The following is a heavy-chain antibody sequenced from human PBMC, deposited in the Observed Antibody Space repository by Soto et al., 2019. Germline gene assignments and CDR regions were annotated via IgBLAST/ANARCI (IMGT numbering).Heavy chain of an antibody. CDR3: THHGYYSYGMDV. V-gene: IGHV2-5*02. Sequence: QITLKESGPTLVKPTQTLTLTCTFSGFSLSTSGVGVGWIRQPPGKALEWLALFFWDDDKRYSPSLKSRLTITKDTSKNQVVLTMTNMDPVDAATYYCTHHGYYSYGMDVWGKGTTVTVSS. J-gene: IGHJ6*04. CDR1: GFSLSTSGVG. CDR2: FFWDDDK.